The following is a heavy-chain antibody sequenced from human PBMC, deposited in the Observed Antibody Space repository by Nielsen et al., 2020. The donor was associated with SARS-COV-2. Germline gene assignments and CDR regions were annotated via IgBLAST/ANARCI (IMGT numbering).Heavy chain of an antibody. D-gene: IGHD3-3*01. J-gene: IGHJ3*02. CDR2: IYYSGST. Sequence: PGKGLEWIGSIYYSGSTYYNPSLKSRVTISVDTSKNQFSLKLSSVTAADTAVYYCARLPVVFGVVIMVPNDAFDIWGQGTMVTVSS. V-gene: IGHV4-39*01. CDR3: ARLPVVFGVVIMVPNDAFDI.